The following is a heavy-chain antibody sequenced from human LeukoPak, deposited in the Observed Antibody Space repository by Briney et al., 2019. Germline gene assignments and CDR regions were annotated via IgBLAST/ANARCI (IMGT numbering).Heavy chain of an antibody. Sequence: GGSLRLSCAASGFTFTSYGMPWVRQTPGEGLEWLALISYDGSNKYYTDSVKGRFTISRDNSKNTLYLQMNSLRAEDTAVYYCAKLPYYYDSSDFSHWGQGTLVTVSS. CDR3: AKLPYYYDSSDFSH. CDR2: ISYDGSNK. CDR1: GFTFTSYG. J-gene: IGHJ4*02. D-gene: IGHD3-22*01. V-gene: IGHV3-30*18.